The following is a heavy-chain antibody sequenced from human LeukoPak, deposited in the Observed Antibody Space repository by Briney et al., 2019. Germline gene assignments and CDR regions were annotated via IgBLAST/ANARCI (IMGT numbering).Heavy chain of an antibody. CDR1: GGSISSGGYY. V-gene: IGHV4-30-2*01. CDR2: IYHSGST. Sequence: PSETLSLTCTVSGGSISSGGYYWSWIRQPPGKGLEWIGYIYHSGSTYYNPSLKSRVTISVDTSKNQFSLKLSSVTAADTAVYYCARRGYSYGYPFDYWGQGTLVTVSS. CDR3: ARRGYSYGYPFDY. D-gene: IGHD5-18*01. J-gene: IGHJ4*02.